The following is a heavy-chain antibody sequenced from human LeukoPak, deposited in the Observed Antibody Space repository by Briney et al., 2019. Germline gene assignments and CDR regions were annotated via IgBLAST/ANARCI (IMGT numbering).Heavy chain of an antibody. Sequence: PGRSLRLSCAASGFTFDDYAMHWVRQAPGKGLEWVSGISWNNGSIVYADSVKGRFTISRDNAKNSLYLQMNSLRAEDTALYYCAKVPGIAVAGPYYFDYWGQGTLVTVSS. CDR3: AKVPGIAVAGPYYFDY. CDR2: ISWNNGSI. CDR1: GFTFDDYA. D-gene: IGHD6-19*01. J-gene: IGHJ4*02. V-gene: IGHV3-9*01.